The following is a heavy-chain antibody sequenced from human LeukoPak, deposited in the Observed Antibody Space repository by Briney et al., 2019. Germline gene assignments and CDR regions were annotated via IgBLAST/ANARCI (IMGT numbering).Heavy chain of an antibody. CDR1: GFTFSGYE. CDR3: ARVGSGYYPRSGYYYYGMDV. CDR2: ISTSGSTI. V-gene: IGHV3-48*03. Sequence: GGSLRLSCAASGFTFSGYEMNWVRQAPGKGLEWVSYISTSGSTIYYADSVKGRFTISRDNAKNSLYLQMNSLRAEDTAVYYCARVGSGYYPRSGYYYYGMDVWGQGTTVTVSS. D-gene: IGHD3-3*01. J-gene: IGHJ6*02.